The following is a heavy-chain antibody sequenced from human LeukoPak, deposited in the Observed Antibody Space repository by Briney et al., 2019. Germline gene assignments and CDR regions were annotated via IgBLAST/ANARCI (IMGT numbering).Heavy chain of an antibody. D-gene: IGHD3-3*01. Sequence: PGGSLRLSCAASGFTFSSYGMHWVRQAPGKGLEWVAVIWYDGSNKYYADSVKGRFTISRDNSKNTLYLQMNSLRAEDTAVYYCARVQVATFWSMNYGMDVWGQGTTVTVSS. J-gene: IGHJ6*02. CDR1: GFTFSSYG. V-gene: IGHV3-33*01. CDR2: IWYDGSNK. CDR3: ARVQVATFWSMNYGMDV.